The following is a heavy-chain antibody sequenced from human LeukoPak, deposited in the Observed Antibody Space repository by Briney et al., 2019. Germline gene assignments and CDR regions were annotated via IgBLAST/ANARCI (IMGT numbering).Heavy chain of an antibody. V-gene: IGHV4-30-4*08. CDR3: AREGEIAAADTFRH. CDR1: GGSISSGDYY. Sequence: SQTLSLTCTVSGGSISSGDYYWSWIRQPPGKGLEWIGYIYYSGSTYYNPSLKSRVTISVDTSKNQFSLKLSSVTAADTAVYYCAREGEIAAADTFRHWGQGTLVTVSS. CDR2: IYYSGST. D-gene: IGHD6-13*01. J-gene: IGHJ4*02.